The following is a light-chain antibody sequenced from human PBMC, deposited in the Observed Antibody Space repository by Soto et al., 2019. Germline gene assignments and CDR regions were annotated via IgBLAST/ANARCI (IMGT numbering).Light chain of an antibody. CDR2: AAS. CDR3: KTYNSFPLT. Sequence: DIQMTQSPSSVSASVGDRVTITCRASQGISSRLAWYQQKPGKAPNLLIYAASSLQSGVPSRFSGSGSETDFTLTIGSLQPEDFANYYCKTYNSFPLTLGGGTMVDIK. J-gene: IGKJ4*01. V-gene: IGKV1-12*01. CDR1: QGISSR.